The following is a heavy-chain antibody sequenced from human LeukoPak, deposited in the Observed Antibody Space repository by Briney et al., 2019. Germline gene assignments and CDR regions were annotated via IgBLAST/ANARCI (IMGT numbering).Heavy chain of an antibody. Sequence: GGSLRLSCAASGFTFSSYGMHWVRQAPGKGLEGGAFIRYDGSNKYYADSVKGRFTISRDNAKNTLYLQMNSLRAEDTAVYYCAGLDYGQDYWGQGTLVTVSS. D-gene: IGHD4/OR15-4a*01. CDR1: GFTFSSYG. CDR3: AGLDYGQDY. V-gene: IGHV3-30*02. J-gene: IGHJ4*02. CDR2: IRYDGSNK.